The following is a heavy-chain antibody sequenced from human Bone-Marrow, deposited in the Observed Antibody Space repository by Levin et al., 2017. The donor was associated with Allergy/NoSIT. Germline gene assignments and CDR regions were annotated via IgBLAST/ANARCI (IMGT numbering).Heavy chain of an antibody. Sequence: GGSLRLSCKTSGYAFANYWIAWVRQMPGQGLEWMGNIFPDDSDTGYSPSFEGHVNISVDKSTNTAYLQWGSLKASDTATYFCARRSSGFFHYFDSWGQGSLVSVSP. V-gene: IGHV5-51*06. CDR2: IFPDDSDT. D-gene: IGHD3-22*01. J-gene: IGHJ4*02. CDR3: ARRSSGFFHYFDS. CDR1: GYAFANYW.